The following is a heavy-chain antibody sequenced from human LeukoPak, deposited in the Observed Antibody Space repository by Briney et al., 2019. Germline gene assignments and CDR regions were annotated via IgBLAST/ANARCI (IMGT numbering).Heavy chain of an antibody. CDR1: GGSFGGYY. CDR3: ARGPRGRYFDWLLSTYFDY. J-gene: IGHJ4*02. V-gene: IGHV4-34*01. CDR2: INHSGST. D-gene: IGHD3-9*01. Sequence: SETLSLTCAVYGGSFGGYYWSWIRQPPGKGLEWIGEINHSGSTNYNPSLKSRVTISVDTSKNQFSLKLSSVTAADTAVYYCARGPRGRYFDWLLSTYFDYWGQGTLVTVSS.